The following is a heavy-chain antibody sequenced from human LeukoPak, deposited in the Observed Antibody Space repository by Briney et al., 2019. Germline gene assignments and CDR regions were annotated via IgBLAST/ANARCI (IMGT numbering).Heavy chain of an antibody. D-gene: IGHD6-19*01. CDR2: IYTSGST. Sequence: PSETLSLTCTVSGGSISSYYWSWIRQPAGKGLEWIGRIYTSGSTNYNPSLKSRVTISVDKSKNQFSLKLSSVTAADTAVYYCARDGGVAGISPQYYFDYWGQGTLVTVSS. V-gene: IGHV4-4*07. J-gene: IGHJ4*02. CDR1: GGSISSYY. CDR3: ARDGGVAGISPQYYFDY.